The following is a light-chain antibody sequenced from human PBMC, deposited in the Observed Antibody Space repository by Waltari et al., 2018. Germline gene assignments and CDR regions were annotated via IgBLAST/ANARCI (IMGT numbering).Light chain of an antibody. CDR2: EVS. Sequence: QSALTQPASASGSPGQSITISCSGTDSDVGADDFVSWYQQHPGKAPHLIIYEVSNRPSGISNRFSASKSGNTASLTISGLQAEDEADYYCSSYTTSSAPGVFGTGTRVTVL. CDR3: SSYTTSSAPGV. J-gene: IGLJ1*01. V-gene: IGLV2-14*01. CDR1: DSDVGADDF.